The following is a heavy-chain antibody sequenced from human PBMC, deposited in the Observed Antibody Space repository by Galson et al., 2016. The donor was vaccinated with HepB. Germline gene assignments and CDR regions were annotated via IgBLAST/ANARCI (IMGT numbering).Heavy chain of an antibody. Sequence: SLRLSCAASGVTFGDYAMSWFRQTPGKGLEWVGLIRSKAYSGATEYAASVKGRVTIPRDDSKSNAYLQLNSLKTEGPAVNYCNRDGLSPIYYDTEGYRGFDAFDVWGPGTMVTVSS. CDR3: NRDGLSPIYYDTEGYRGFDAFDV. CDR1: GVTFGDYA. D-gene: IGHD3-16*01. V-gene: IGHV3-49*03. J-gene: IGHJ3*01. CDR2: IRSKAYSGAT.